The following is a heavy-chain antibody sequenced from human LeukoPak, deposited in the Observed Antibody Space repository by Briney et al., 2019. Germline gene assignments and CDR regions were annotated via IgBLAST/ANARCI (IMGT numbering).Heavy chain of an antibody. D-gene: IGHD1-26*01. CDR1: GFAFSSYS. CDR2: ISSSSSYI. Sequence: GGSLRLSCAASGFAFSSYSMNWVRQAPGKGLEWVSSISSSSSYIYYADSVKGRFTISRDNAKNSLYLQMNSLRAEDTAVYYCARARAYSGSYYGAFDIWGQGTMVTVSS. V-gene: IGHV3-21*01. J-gene: IGHJ3*02. CDR3: ARARAYSGSYYGAFDI.